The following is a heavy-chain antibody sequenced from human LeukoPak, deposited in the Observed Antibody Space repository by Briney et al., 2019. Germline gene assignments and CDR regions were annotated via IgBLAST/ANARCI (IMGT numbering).Heavy chain of an antibody. Sequence: PGGSLRLSCAASGFTFSSSAMSWVRQAPGKGLEWVSAISNNGGYTYYADSVQGRFTISRDNSKSTLCLQMNSLRAEDTAVYYCTTGGNVFVAGTRAFDIWGQGTMVTVSS. CDR3: TTGGNVFVAGTRAFDI. V-gene: IGHV3-23*01. D-gene: IGHD6-19*01. CDR2: ISNNGGYT. J-gene: IGHJ3*02. CDR1: GFTFSSSA.